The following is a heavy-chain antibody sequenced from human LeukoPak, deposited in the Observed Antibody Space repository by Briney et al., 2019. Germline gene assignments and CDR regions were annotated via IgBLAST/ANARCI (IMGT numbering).Heavy chain of an antibody. J-gene: IGHJ4*02. CDR2: ISSSSSYI. D-gene: IGHD3-16*01. CDR1: GFTFSSYS. V-gene: IGHV3-21*01. Sequence: GGSLRLSCAASGFTFSSYSMNWVRQAPGKGLEWVSSISSSSSYIYYADSVKGRFTISRDNAKNSLYLQMNSLRAEDTAVYYCARDRITFGVAQFDYWGQGTLVTVSS. CDR3: ARDRITFGVAQFDY.